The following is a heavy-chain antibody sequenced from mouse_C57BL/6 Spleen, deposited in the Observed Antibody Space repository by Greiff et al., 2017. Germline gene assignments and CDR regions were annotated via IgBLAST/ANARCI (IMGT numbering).Heavy chain of an antibody. CDR3: TIYYGYDEYYAMDY. Sequence: EVQLQQSGTVLARPGASVKMPCKTSGYTFTSYWMHWVKQRPGQGLEWIGAIYPGNSDTSYNQKFKGKAKLTAVTSASTAYMELSSLTNEDSAVYYCTIYYGYDEYYAMDYWGQGTSVTVSS. CDR2: IYPGNSDT. D-gene: IGHD2-2*01. J-gene: IGHJ4*01. V-gene: IGHV1-5*01. CDR1: GYTFTSYW.